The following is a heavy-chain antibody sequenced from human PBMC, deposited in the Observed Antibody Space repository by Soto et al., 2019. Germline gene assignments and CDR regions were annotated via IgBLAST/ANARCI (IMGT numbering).Heavy chain of an antibody. Sequence: EVQLLESGGGVVQPGGSLSLSCAGSGFTFSTYAMSWVRQAPGKGLEWVSAISGSGGRTYNADSVTGRFTISRDNSKNTLYLQMNSRRAEDTAIYDCTKEIHLWLFSFDYWGKGTLVTVSS. D-gene: IGHD5-18*01. J-gene: IGHJ4*02. CDR1: GFTFSTYA. CDR2: ISGSGGRT. V-gene: IGHV3-23*01. CDR3: TKEIHLWLFSFDY.